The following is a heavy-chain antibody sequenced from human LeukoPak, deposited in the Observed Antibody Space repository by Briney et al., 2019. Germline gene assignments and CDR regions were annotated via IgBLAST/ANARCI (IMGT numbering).Heavy chain of an antibody. J-gene: IGHJ4*02. CDR1: GYTFTGYY. Sequence: GASVKVSCKASGYTFTGYYMHWVRQAPGQGLEWMGWINPNSGGTNYAQKFQGRVTMTRDTSISTAYMELSRLRSDDTAVYCCARVTMVRGVFGYWGQGTLVTVSS. D-gene: IGHD3-10*01. V-gene: IGHV1-2*02. CDR3: ARVTMVRGVFGY. CDR2: INPNSGGT.